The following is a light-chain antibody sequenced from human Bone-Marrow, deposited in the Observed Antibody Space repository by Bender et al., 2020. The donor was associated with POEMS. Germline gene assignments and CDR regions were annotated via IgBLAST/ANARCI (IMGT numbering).Light chain of an antibody. CDR2: SSH. CDR3: CSYAGRYSVL. J-gene: IGLJ2*01. Sequence: QSVLTQPPSASGTPGPRVTISCSGGSSNIGAHAVNWYQHLPGTAPKLLIYSSHRRPSEVPDRFSGSKSGNTASLTISGLQAEDEADYYCCSYAGRYSVLFGGGTKVTVL. V-gene: IGLV1-44*01. CDR1: SSNIGAHA.